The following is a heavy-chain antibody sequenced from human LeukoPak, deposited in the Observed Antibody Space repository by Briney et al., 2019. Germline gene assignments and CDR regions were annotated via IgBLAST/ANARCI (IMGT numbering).Heavy chain of an antibody. J-gene: IGHJ3*02. CDR2: IYHSGST. V-gene: IGHV4-38-2*02. Sequence: SETLSLTCTVSGYSISSGYYWGWIRQPPGKGLEWIGSIYHSGSTYYNPSLKSRVTISVDTSKNQFSLKLSSVTAADTAVYYCARGRASGGGGYDPPNAFDIWGQGTMVTVSS. CDR3: ARGRASGGGGYDPPNAFDI. D-gene: IGHD5-12*01. CDR1: GYSISSGYY.